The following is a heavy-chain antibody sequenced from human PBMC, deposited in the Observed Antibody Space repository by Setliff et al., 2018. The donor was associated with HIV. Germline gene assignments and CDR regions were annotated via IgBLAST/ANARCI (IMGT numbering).Heavy chain of an antibody. CDR2: IYYSGST. D-gene: IGHD2-15*01. V-gene: IGHV4-59*11. Sequence: SETLSLTCTVSGGSISSHYWSWIRQPPGKGLEWIGYIYYSGSTNYNPSLKSRVTISLDMSKNQFSLKLSSVTAADAAVYYCAKEGGYCSGDTCFGFDYWGQGTLVTVSS. CDR3: AKEGGYCSGDTCFGFDY. CDR1: GGSISSHY. J-gene: IGHJ4*02.